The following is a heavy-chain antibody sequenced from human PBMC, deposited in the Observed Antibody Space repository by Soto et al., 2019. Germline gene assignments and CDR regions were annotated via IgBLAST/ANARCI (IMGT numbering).Heavy chain of an antibody. Sequence: QVQLVESGGGLVKPGGSLSLSCAASGFTFSDYYMTWIRQAPGKGLEWVSYMSSSGNTIYYAGSVKGRFTISRDNAKNSLYLQMNSLRAEDTAVYYCARGRYYNSGSYSRFDYWGQGTVVTVSS. CDR2: MSSSGNTI. CDR3: ARGRYYNSGSYSRFDY. V-gene: IGHV3-11*01. CDR1: GFTFSDYY. J-gene: IGHJ4*02. D-gene: IGHD3-10*01.